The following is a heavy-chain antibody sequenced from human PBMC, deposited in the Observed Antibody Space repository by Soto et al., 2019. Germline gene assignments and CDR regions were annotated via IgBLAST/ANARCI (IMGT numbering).Heavy chain of an antibody. V-gene: IGHV4-34*01. D-gene: IGHD6-19*01. CDR1: GGSFSGYY. Sequence: SETLSLTCAVYGGSFSGYYWSWIRQPPGKGLEWIGEINHSGSTNYNPSLKSRVTISVDTSKNQFSLKLSSVTAADTAVYYCARGYSSGWYVRWFDPWGQGTLVTVSS. J-gene: IGHJ5*02. CDR2: INHSGST. CDR3: ARGYSSGWYVRWFDP.